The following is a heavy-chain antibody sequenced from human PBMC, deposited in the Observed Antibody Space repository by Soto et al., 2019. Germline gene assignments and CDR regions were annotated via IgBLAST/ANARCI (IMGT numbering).Heavy chain of an antibody. CDR1: GFTFRSYD. Sequence: EVQLVESGGGLVQPWGSLRLSWAASGFTFRSYDMNWVRQAPGKGLEWISYISTSSRAIHYADSVKGRFTISRDNVKNSLYLQMNSLRDEDTAVYYCARDRGYCKGGSCYSMDVWGKGTTGTVSS. V-gene: IGHV3-48*02. D-gene: IGHD2-15*01. CDR2: ISTSSRAI. J-gene: IGHJ6*03. CDR3: ARDRGYCKGGSCYSMDV.